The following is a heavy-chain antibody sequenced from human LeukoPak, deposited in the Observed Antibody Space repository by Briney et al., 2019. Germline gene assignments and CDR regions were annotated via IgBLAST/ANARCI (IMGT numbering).Heavy chain of an antibody. D-gene: IGHD4-17*01. V-gene: IGHV4-59*01. Sequence: PSETLSLTCTVSGGSISSYYWSWIRQPPGKGLEWIGYIYYSGSTNYNPSLKSRVTISEDTSENQFSLKLSSVTAADTAVYYCARDKGDYRPYWYFDLWGRGTLVTVSS. CDR3: ARDKGDYRPYWYFDL. J-gene: IGHJ2*01. CDR2: IYYSGST. CDR1: GGSISSYY.